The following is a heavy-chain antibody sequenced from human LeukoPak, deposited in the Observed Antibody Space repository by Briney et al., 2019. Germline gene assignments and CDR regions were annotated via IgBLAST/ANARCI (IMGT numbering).Heavy chain of an antibody. J-gene: IGHJ4*02. D-gene: IGHD6-13*01. CDR3: ARVIAAAGTLAY. V-gene: IGHV1-46*01. CDR2: INPSGGST. CDR1: GYTFTSYY. Sequence: ASVKVSCKASGYTFTSYYMHWVRQAPGQGLEWMGIINPSGGSTSYAQKFQGRVTMTRDTSTSTVYMELSSLRSDDTAVYYCARVIAAAGTLAYWGQGTLVTVSS.